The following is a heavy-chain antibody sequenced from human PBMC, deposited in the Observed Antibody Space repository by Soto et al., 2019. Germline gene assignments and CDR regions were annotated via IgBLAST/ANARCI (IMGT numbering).Heavy chain of an antibody. CDR1: GFTFSSYG. V-gene: IGHV3-30*03. J-gene: IGHJ4*02. D-gene: IGHD2-21*02. CDR3: AHVSVVTAPLDY. CDR2: ISYDGSNK. Sequence: PGGSLRLSCAASGFTFSSYGMHWVRQAPGKGLEWVAVISYDGSNKYYADSVKGRFTISRDNSKNTLYLQMNSLRAEDTAVYYCAHVSVVTAPLDYWGQGTLVTVSS.